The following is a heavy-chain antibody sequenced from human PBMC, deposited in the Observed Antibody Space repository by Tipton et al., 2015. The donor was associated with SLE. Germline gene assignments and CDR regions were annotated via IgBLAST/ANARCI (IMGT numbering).Heavy chain of an antibody. Sequence: TLSLTCTVSGGSISSSSYYWGWIRQPPGKGLEWIGSIYYSGSTYYNPSLKSRVTISVDTSKNQFSLKLSSVTAADTAVYYCARPDNCMDVWGKGTTVTVSS. V-gene: IGHV4-39*07. J-gene: IGHJ6*03. CDR1: GGSISSSSYY. CDR2: IYYSGST. D-gene: IGHD3-9*01. CDR3: ARPDNCMDV.